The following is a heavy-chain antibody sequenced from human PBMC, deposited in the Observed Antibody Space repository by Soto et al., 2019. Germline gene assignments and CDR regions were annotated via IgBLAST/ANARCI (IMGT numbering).Heavy chain of an antibody. V-gene: IGHV3-73*02. J-gene: IGHJ4*02. CDR3: TRHSSLGTTVDNTVDY. Sequence: EVQLVESGGGLVQPGGSLKLSCAASGFTFSGSAMHWVRQASGKGLEWVGRIRSKANSYATAYAASVKGRFTISRDDSKNTAYLQMNSLKTEDTAVYYCTRHSSLGTTVDNTVDYWGQGTLVTVSS. D-gene: IGHD4-17*01. CDR2: IRSKANSYAT. CDR1: GFTFSGSA.